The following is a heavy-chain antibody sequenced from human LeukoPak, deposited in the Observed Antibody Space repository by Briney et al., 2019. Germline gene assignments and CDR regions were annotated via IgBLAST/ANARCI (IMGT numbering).Heavy chain of an antibody. J-gene: IGHJ3*02. D-gene: IGHD3-22*01. CDR2: IYYSGST. CDR1: GGSISSGGYY. Sequence: SGTLSLTCTVSGGSISSGGYYRSWIRQHPGKGLEWIGYIYYSGSTYYNPSLKSRVTISVDTSKNQFSLKLSSVTAADTAVYYCARDHETYDSSGYGAFDIWGQGTMVTVSS. CDR3: ARDHETYDSSGYGAFDI. V-gene: IGHV4-31*03.